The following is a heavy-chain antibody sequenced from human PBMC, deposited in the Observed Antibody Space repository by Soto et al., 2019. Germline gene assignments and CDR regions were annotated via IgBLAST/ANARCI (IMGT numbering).Heavy chain of an antibody. D-gene: IGHD6-13*01. Sequence: QVQLVQSGAEVKKPGASVKVSCKASGYTFTSYDINWVRQATGQGLEWMGWMNPNSGNTGYAQKFLSGVTMTRNTSISTAYMELSSLRSEDTAVYYCARERSAAGTGWFDPWGQGTLVTVSS. CDR3: ARERSAAGTGWFDP. J-gene: IGHJ5*02. CDR2: MNPNSGNT. CDR1: GYTFTSYD. V-gene: IGHV1-8*01.